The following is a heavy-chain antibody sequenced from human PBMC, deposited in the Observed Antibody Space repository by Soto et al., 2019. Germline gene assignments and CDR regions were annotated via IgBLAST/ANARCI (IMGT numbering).Heavy chain of an antibody. D-gene: IGHD6-13*01. CDR3: ARSVTTYSSIPSDY. CDR2: IDPSDSYT. Sequence: GESLKISCKGSGYSFTSYWTSWVRQMPGKGLEWMGRIDPSDSYTNYSPSFQGHVTISADKSISTAYLQWSSLKASDTAMYYCARSVTTYSSIPSDYWGQGTLVTVSS. CDR1: GYSFTSYW. V-gene: IGHV5-10-1*01. J-gene: IGHJ4*02.